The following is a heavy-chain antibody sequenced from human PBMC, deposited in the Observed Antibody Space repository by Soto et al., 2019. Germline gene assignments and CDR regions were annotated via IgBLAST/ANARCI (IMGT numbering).Heavy chain of an antibody. D-gene: IGHD3-3*01. CDR3: PRDRRRYDFWCGYYSRDVFDI. J-gene: IGHJ3*02. CDR1: GFTFGDSA. V-gene: IGHV3-49*05. CDR2: IRSKAYGGTT. Sequence: NPGGSLRLSCTASGFTFGDSAMSCFRQAPGKGLEWVGFIRSKAYGGTTEYAASVKGRFTISRDDSKSIAYLQMNSLKTEDTAVYYCPRDRRRYDFWCGYYSRDVFDIWGRGTMVTVSS.